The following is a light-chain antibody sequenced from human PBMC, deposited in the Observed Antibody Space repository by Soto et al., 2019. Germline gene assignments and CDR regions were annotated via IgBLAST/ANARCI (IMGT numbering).Light chain of an antibody. J-gene: IGLJ2*01. CDR1: SSDVGGYNY. CDR2: EVN. Sequence: QSALTQPPSASGSPGQSVTISCTGTSSDVGGYNYVSWYQQHPGKAPKLMISEVNKRPSGVPDRFSGSKSGNTASLTVSGLQAEDEADYYCSSYAGSNNPLFGGGTKLTVL. V-gene: IGLV2-8*01. CDR3: SSYAGSNNPL.